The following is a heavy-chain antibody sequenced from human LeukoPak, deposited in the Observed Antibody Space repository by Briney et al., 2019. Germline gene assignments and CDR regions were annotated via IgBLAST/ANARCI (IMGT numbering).Heavy chain of an antibody. D-gene: IGHD3-10*01. V-gene: IGHV3-21*01. J-gene: IGHJ5*02. CDR3: ARDHNYSDSGRGFDP. Sequence: GGSLRLSCAASGFTFSAYSMTWVRQAPGKGLEWVSSISSSSSYIYYADSLKGRFTISRDNAKNSLYLQMNSLRAEDTAVYYCARDHNYSDSGRGFDPWGQGTLVTVSS. CDR2: ISSSSSYI. CDR1: GFTFSAYS.